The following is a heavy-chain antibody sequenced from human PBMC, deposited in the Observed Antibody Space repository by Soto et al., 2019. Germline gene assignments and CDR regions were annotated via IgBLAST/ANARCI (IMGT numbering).Heavy chain of an antibody. CDR1: GGSISSSSYY. CDR3: ARLKNHDDAFDI. CDR2: IYYSGST. J-gene: IGHJ3*02. Sequence: SETLSLTCTVSGGSISSSSYYWGWIRQPPGKGLEWIGSIYYSGSTYYNPSLKSRVTISVDTSKNQFSLKLSSVTAADTAVYYCARLKNHDDAFDIWGQGTMVTVSS. V-gene: IGHV4-39*01. D-gene: IGHD1-1*01.